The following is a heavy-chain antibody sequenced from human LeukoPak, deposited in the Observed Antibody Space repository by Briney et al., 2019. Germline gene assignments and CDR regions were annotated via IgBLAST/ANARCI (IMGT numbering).Heavy chain of an antibody. CDR3: ARSRVVATIGSYYYYMDV. D-gene: IGHD5-12*01. J-gene: IGHJ6*03. V-gene: IGHV1-69*05. CDR2: IIPIFGTA. Sequence: SVKVSCKASGGTFSSYAISWVRQAPGQGLEWMGGIIPIFGTANYAQKFQGRVTITTDESTSTAYMELSSLRSEDTAVYYCARSRVVATIGSYYYYMDVWGKGTTVTFSS. CDR1: GGTFSSYA.